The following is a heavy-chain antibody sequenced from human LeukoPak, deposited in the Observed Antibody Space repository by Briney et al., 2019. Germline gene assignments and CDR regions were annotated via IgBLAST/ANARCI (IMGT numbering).Heavy chain of an antibody. D-gene: IGHD3-22*01. CDR1: GFTFSSYA. CDR3: ARRPRDTSGYYLGAFHD. Sequence: GGSLRLSCAASGFTFSSYAMTWVRQAPGKGLEWVSVICASGADTYYSDSVKGRFTVSRDNSQNTLFLHMSSLRAEDTAVYFCARRPRDTSGYYLGAFHDWGQGTTVTVSS. CDR2: ICASGADT. J-gene: IGHJ3*01. V-gene: IGHV3-23*01.